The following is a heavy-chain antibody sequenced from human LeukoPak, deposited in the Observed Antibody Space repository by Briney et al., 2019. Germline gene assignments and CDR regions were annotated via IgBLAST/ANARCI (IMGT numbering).Heavy chain of an antibody. CDR2: IYTSGST. D-gene: IGHD6-13*01. Sequence: SETLSLTCTVSGGSISSGSYYWSWIRQPAGKGLEWIGRIYTSGSTNYNPSLKSRVTISVDTSKNQFSLKLSSVTAADTAVYYCARGNFAAAGTRGGVYFDYWGQGTLVTVSS. V-gene: IGHV4-61*02. CDR1: GGSISSGSYY. CDR3: ARGNFAAAGTRGGVYFDY. J-gene: IGHJ4*02.